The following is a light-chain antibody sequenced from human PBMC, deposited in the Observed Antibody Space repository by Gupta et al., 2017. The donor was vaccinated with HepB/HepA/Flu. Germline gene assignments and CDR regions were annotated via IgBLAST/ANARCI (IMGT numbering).Light chain of an antibody. CDR3: STWDDSLDGLCV. Sequence: QSVLTQPPSASGAPGQKVIISCSGSNSNIGRNAVDWYQQVPGAAPKLVIYRNDQRPPGVPDRFSGSRSGTSASLAISGLQSEDEADYYCSTWDDSLDGLCVFGTGTKVTVL. V-gene: IGLV1-44*01. CDR2: RND. CDR1: NSNIGRNA. J-gene: IGLJ1*01.